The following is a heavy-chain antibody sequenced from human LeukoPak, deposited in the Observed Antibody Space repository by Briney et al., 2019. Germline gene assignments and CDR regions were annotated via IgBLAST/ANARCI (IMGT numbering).Heavy chain of an antibody. CDR2: VSDDGNTQ. CDR3: AKGPFFYYDASGYNYFES. D-gene: IGHD3-22*01. CDR1: GFTFRNYG. Sequence: GKSLRLSCAASGFTFRNYGIHWVRQAPGKGLQWVAGVSDDGNTQYHEDSVKGRFTISRDNSKDTLYLQMNSLRAEDTAIYYCAKGPFFYYDASGYNYFESWGQGTLVTVSS. V-gene: IGHV3-30*18. J-gene: IGHJ4*02.